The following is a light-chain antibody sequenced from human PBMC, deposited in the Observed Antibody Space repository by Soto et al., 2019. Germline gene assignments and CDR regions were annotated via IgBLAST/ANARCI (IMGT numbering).Light chain of an antibody. CDR2: DAS. Sequence: IVLTQSPVTLNWAPGESATLSCRASQRVGRNYLAWFQHKPDQAPRLLIYDASNRATGVPDRFSGSGSGTDFTLSVTRLEPEDFAVYYCHQYAVSPLTFGGGTTVEIK. CDR1: QRVGRNY. CDR3: HQYAVSPLT. J-gene: IGKJ4*01. V-gene: IGKV3-20*01.